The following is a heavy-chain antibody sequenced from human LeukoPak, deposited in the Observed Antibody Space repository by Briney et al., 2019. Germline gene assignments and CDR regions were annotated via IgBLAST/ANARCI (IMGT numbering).Heavy chain of an antibody. J-gene: IGHJ4*02. Sequence: ASVKVSCKASGGTFSSYAISWVRQAPGQGLEWMGRIIPIFGTANYAQKFQGRVTITTDESTSTAYMGLSGLRSEDTAVYYCARNYVWGSYRYINYFDYWGQGTLVTVSS. CDR2: IIPIFGTA. D-gene: IGHD3-16*02. CDR3: ARNYVWGSYRYINYFDY. V-gene: IGHV1-69*05. CDR1: GGTFSSYA.